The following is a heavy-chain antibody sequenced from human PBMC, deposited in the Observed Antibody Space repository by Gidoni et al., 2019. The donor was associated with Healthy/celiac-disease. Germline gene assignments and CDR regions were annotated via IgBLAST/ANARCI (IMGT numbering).Heavy chain of an antibody. Sequence: QVQLVESGGGVVQPGSSLRLSCAASGFTFRRYGIHWVRQAPGKGLEWVAVISYDGSNKYYADSVKGRFTISRDNSKNTLYLQMNSLRAEDTAVYYCAKDGRYCSGGSCYSAHFDYWGQGTLVTVSS. CDR2: ISYDGSNK. CDR1: GFTFRRYG. V-gene: IGHV3-30*18. D-gene: IGHD2-15*01. CDR3: AKDGRYCSGGSCYSAHFDY. J-gene: IGHJ4*02.